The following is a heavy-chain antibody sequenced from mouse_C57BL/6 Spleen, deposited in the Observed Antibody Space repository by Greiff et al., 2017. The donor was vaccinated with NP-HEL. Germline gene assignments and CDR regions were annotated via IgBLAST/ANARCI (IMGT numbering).Heavy chain of an antibody. V-gene: IGHV1-54*01. CDR2: INPGSGGT. J-gene: IGHJ2*01. CDR1: GYAFTNYL. D-gene: IGHD2-1*01. Sequence: VQLQQSGAELVRPGTSVKVSCKASGYAFTNYLIEWVKQRPGQGLEWIGVINPGSGGTNYNEKFKGKATLTADKSSSTAYMQLSSLTSEDSVVYFCARKGYGNYVDYWGQSTTLTVSS. CDR3: ARKGYGNYVDY.